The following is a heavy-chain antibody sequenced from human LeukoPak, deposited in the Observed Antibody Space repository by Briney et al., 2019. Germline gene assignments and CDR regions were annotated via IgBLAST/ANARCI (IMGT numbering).Heavy chain of an antibody. CDR2: VFGSASKI. CDR3: VKDRVPDSGWSFDV. J-gene: IGHJ3*01. Sequence: GGSLRLSCTTSGFTFATYSMSWVRQAPGQGLEWVASVFGSASKIYHADSVKGRFTVSRDNSKNTLYLQMNGLRVEDTALYYCVKDRVPDSGWSFDVWGRGTMVTVSA. CDR1: GFTFATYS. D-gene: IGHD6-19*01. V-gene: IGHV3-23*01.